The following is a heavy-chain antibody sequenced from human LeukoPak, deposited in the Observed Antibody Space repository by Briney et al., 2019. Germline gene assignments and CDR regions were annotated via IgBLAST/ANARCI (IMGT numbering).Heavy chain of an antibody. V-gene: IGHV3-30*02. CDR2: IRYDGSNE. CDR1: GFTFSNYG. Sequence: PGGSLRLSCAASGFTFSNYGMYWVPEAPGKGLEWVAFIRYDGSNEYYVDSVKGRFTISRDNSKNTLYLQMNSLRVEDTALYYCAKDGRAGTWYGSHLDYWGQGTLVTVSS. D-gene: IGHD6-13*01. J-gene: IGHJ4*02. CDR3: AKDGRAGTWYGSHLDY.